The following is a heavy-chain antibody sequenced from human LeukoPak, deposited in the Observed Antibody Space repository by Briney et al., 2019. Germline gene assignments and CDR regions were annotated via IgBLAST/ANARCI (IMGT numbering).Heavy chain of an antibody. CDR1: GFTFSSYG. Sequence: PGGSLRLSCAASGFTFSSYGMSWVRQAPGKGLEWVSSISSRSTYIYHADSAKGRFTISRDNAKNSLFLQMNSLGAEDTAVYFCAKSTRAVMAMMDVWGKGTTVTVSS. D-gene: IGHD3-16*01. CDR2: ISSRSTYI. V-gene: IGHV3-21*01. J-gene: IGHJ6*04. CDR3: AKSTRAVMAMMDV.